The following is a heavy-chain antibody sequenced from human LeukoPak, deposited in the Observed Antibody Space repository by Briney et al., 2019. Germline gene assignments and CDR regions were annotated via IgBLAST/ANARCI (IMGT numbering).Heavy chain of an antibody. J-gene: IGHJ1*01. CDR2: IYPGDSDT. Sequence: GASLKISCKGSGYSFTSYWIGWVRQMPGKGLEWMGIIYPGDSDTRYSPSFQGQVTISADKSISTAYLQWSSLKASDTAMYYCASSGGYSGSPGDFQHWGQGTLVTVSS. CDR3: ASSGGYSGSPGDFQH. D-gene: IGHD1-26*01. V-gene: IGHV5-51*01. CDR1: GYSFTSYW.